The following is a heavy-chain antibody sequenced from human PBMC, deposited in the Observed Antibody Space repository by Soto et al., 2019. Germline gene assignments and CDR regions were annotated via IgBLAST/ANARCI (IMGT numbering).Heavy chain of an antibody. D-gene: IGHD2-15*01. CDR2: FDPEDGET. Sequence: ASVKVSCKVSGYTLTELSMHWVRQARGKGLEWMGGFDPEDGETIYAQKFQGRVTMTEDTSTDTAYMELSSLRSEDTAVYYCATFGAYYYGMDVWGQGTTVTVSS. V-gene: IGHV1-24*01. CDR3: ATFGAYYYGMDV. CDR1: GYTLTELS. J-gene: IGHJ6*02.